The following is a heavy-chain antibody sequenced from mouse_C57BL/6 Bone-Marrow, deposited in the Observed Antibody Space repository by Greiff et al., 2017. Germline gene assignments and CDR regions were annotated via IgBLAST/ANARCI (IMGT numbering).Heavy chain of an antibody. CDR3: ARYYGSSSYWYFDV. CDR1: GFTFSSYG. D-gene: IGHD1-1*01. Sequence: EVKLVESGGDLVKPGGSLKLSCAASGFTFSSYGMSWVRQTPDKRLEWVATISSGGSYTYYPDSVKGRFTISRDNAKNTLYLQMSSLKSEDTAMYYGARYYGSSSYWYFDVWGTGTTVTVSS. J-gene: IGHJ1*03. V-gene: IGHV5-6*02. CDR2: ISSGGSYT.